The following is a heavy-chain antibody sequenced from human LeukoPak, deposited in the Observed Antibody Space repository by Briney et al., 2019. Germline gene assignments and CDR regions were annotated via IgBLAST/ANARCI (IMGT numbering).Heavy chain of an antibody. V-gene: IGHV4-30-2*01. CDR1: GGSISSGAYY. D-gene: IGHD2-8*02. CDR2: LYHTAT. J-gene: IGHJ4*02. CDR3: AFGGRQQILVY. Sequence: SETLSLTCAVSGGSISSGAYYWGWIRQPPGKGLEWIGYLYHTATYYNPSLKSRVTISADTSKNQVSLKLTSVTAADTAVYYCAFGGRQQILVYWGQGTLVTVSS.